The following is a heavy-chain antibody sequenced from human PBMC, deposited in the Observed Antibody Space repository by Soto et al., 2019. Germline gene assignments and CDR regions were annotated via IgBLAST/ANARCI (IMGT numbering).Heavy chain of an antibody. CDR3: ARENTMVRGVINPLDY. J-gene: IGHJ4*02. V-gene: IGHV6-1*01. Sequence: PSETLCLTCAISGDRVSSNDAVWNWIRQSPSRGLEWLGRTFYRSQWYYDYAVSVKSRITINPDTSKNQFSLQLSSVTPDDTAVYYCARENTMVRGVINPLDYWGQGTLVTVSS. CDR1: GDRVSSNDAV. CDR2: TFYRSQWYY. D-gene: IGHD3-10*01.